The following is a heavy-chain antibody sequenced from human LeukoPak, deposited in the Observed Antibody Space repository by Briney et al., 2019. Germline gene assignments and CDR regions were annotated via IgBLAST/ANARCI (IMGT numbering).Heavy chain of an antibody. CDR2: INHSGST. Sequence: SETLSLTCAVYGGSFNGYYWSWIRQPPGKGLEWIGEINHSGSTNYNPSLKSRVTISVDTSKNQFSLKLSSVTAADTAVYYCARGGCQLLSGCRWFDPWGQGTLVTVSS. CDR1: GGSFNGYY. J-gene: IGHJ5*02. V-gene: IGHV4-34*01. CDR3: ARGGCQLLSGCRWFDP. D-gene: IGHD2-2*01.